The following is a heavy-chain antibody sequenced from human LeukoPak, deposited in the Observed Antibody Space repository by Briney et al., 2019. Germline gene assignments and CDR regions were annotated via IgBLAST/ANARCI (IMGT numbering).Heavy chain of an antibody. Sequence: PTETLSLTCAVYGASYNAYYWSWVRQPPGKGLEWIGDIEVRGTATNNPSLKSRLTISADASKNQFSLKLNSVTDADTAVYYCAVGITILGVAASFDSWGQGNLV. CDR3: AVGITILGVAASFDS. D-gene: IGHD3-3*01. CDR2: IEVRGTA. J-gene: IGHJ4*02. CDR1: GASYNAYY. V-gene: IGHV4-34*01.